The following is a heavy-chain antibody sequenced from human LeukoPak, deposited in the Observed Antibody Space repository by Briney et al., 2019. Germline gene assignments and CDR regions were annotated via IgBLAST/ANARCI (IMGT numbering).Heavy chain of an antibody. V-gene: IGHV3-23*01. CDR3: AKDLPHATQAPNYFDY. Sequence: GALRLSCAASGFPFSSYAMSWVRQAPGKGLEWVSAISGSGGSTYYADSVKGRFTISRDNSKNTLYLQMNSLRAEDTAVYYCAKDLPHATQAPNYFDYWGQGTLVTVSS. J-gene: IGHJ4*02. CDR1: GFPFSSYA. CDR2: ISGSGGST.